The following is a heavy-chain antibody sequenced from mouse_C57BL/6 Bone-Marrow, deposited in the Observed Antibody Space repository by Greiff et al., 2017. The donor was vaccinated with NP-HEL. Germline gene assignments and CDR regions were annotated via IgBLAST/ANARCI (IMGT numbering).Heavy chain of an antibody. V-gene: IGHV1-61*01. D-gene: IGHD2-2*01. CDR3: ARDYGSYWYFDV. CDR2: IYPSDSET. CDR1: GYTFTSYW. J-gene: IGHJ1*03. Sequence: QVHVKQPGAELVRPGSSVKLSCKASGYTFTSYWMDWVKQRPGQGLEWIGNIYPSDSETHYNQKFKDKATLTVDKSSSTAYMQLSSLTSEDSAVYYCARDYGSYWYFDVWGTGTTVTVSS.